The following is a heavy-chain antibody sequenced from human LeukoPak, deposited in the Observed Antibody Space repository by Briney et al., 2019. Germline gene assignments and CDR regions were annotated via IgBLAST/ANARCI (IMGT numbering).Heavy chain of an antibody. CDR2: INNSGST. CDR1: GGSISSGAYY. V-gene: IGHV4-39*02. CDR3: AIIPGIAVAGTPY. Sequence: SETLSLTCIVSGGSISSGAYYWAWIRQPPGKGLEWIVTINNSGSTFYNPSLKSRVTISVDTSKNHFSLRLTSVTAADTAVYYCAIIPGIAVAGTPYWGQGTLVTVSS. D-gene: IGHD6-19*01. J-gene: IGHJ4*02.